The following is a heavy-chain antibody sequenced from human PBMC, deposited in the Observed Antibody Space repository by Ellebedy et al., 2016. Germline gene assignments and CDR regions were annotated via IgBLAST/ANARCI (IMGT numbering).Heavy chain of an antibody. CDR2: IDNSGSP. V-gene: IGHV4-31*03. J-gene: IGHJ6*03. Sequence: SETLSLXCSVSGASISSGSFYWSWIRQHPEKGLEWIGYIDNSGSPSYNPSLNGRVTIFLDTSENSFSLKLSSVTAAATAVYFCARAPAPGASSHYYFYYLDVWGEGTTVTVSS. CDR3: ARAPAPGASSHYYFYYLDV. D-gene: IGHD3-10*01. CDR1: GASISSGSFY.